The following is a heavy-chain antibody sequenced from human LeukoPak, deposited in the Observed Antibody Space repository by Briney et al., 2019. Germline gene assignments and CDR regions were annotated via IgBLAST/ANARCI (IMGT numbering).Heavy chain of an antibody. V-gene: IGHV3-43*01. D-gene: IGHD2-2*02. CDR2: INWDGGST. CDR3: TKGSNTWPSLFDY. Sequence: QSGGSLRLSCAASGFNFEDYTMHWVRQTPGKGLEWVSLINWDGGSTYYADSVKGRFAISRDNNKNSLYLQMTSLTTEDTALYYCTKGSNTWPSLFDYWGQGTLVTVSS. J-gene: IGHJ4*02. CDR1: GFNFEDYT.